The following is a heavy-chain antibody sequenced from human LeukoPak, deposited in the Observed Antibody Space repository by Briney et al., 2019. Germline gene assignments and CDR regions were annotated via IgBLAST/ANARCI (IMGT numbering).Heavy chain of an antibody. J-gene: IGHJ4*02. CDR3: ARTPLGGYGDYDGPTSGY. CDR2: INSDGSST. CDR1: GFTFSSYW. V-gene: IGHV3-74*01. D-gene: IGHD4-17*01. Sequence: PGGSLRLSCAASGFTFSSYWMHWVRQAPGKGLVWVSRINSDGSSTSYADSAKGRFTISRDNAKNTLYLQMNSLRAEDTAVYYCARTPLGGYGDYDGPTSGYWGQGTLVTVSS.